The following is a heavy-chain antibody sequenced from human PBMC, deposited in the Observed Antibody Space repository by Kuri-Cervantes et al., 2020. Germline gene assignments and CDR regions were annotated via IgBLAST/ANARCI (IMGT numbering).Heavy chain of an antibody. Sequence: GESLKISCAASGFTFSGSAMHWVRQASGKGLEWVGRIRSKANSYATAYAASVKGRFTISRDDSKNTAYLQMNSLRDEDAAVYYCARDASVTTTHLFRYWGQGTLVTVSS. CDR1: GFTFSGSA. CDR3: ARDASVTTTHLFRY. V-gene: IGHV3-73*01. CDR2: IRSKANSYAT. D-gene: IGHD4-17*01. J-gene: IGHJ4*02.